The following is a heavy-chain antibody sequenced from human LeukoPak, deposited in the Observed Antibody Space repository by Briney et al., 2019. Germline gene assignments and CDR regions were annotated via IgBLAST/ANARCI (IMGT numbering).Heavy chain of an antibody. D-gene: IGHD6-13*01. J-gene: IGHJ4*02. V-gene: IGHV3-30*02. CDR3: ARGWYFDS. CDR1: GFIFSNYD. Sequence: GGSLRLSCAASGFIFSNYDMHGVGQAPGKGLEGVAFLRYDETNKHYADSLKGRFNISRDNSKDTLYLHMTSLRVEDTAVYYCARGWYFDSWGQGTLVTVSS. CDR2: LRYDETNK.